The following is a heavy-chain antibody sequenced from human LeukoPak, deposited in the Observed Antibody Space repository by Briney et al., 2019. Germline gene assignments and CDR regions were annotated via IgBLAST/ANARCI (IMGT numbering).Heavy chain of an antibody. D-gene: IGHD5-18*01. V-gene: IGHV3-30-3*01. CDR3: ARYPPHTAPH. CDR1: GFTFSSYA. Sequence: GGSLRLSCAASGFTFSSYAMHWVRQAPGKGLEWVAVISYDGSNKYYADSVKGRFTISRDNSKNTLYLQMNSLRAEDTAVYYCARYPPHTAPHWGQGTLVTVSS. CDR2: ISYDGSNK. J-gene: IGHJ4*02.